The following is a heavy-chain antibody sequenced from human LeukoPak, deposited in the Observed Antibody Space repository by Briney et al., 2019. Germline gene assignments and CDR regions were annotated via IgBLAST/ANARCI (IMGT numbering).Heavy chain of an antibody. CDR3: ARQYYDYVWGTHPYYFDY. CDR2: IYYSGST. J-gene: IGHJ4*02. CDR1: GGSISSYH. D-gene: IGHD3-16*01. V-gene: IGHV4-59*12. Sequence: PSETLSLTCTVSGGSISSYHWNWIRQPPGKGLEWIGYIYYSGSTNYNPSLMSRLTISIDTSKNQFSLKLSSVTAADTAVYYCARQYYDYVWGTHPYYFDYWGQGTLVTVSS.